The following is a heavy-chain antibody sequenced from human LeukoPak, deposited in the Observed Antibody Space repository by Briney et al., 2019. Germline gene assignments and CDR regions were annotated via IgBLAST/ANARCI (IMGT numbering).Heavy chain of an antibody. CDR3: ARDQEVGATTYFDY. CDR1: GYTFTGYY. D-gene: IGHD1-26*01. Sequence: SVKVSCKASGYTFTGYYMHWVRQAPGQGLEWMGGIIPIFGTANYAQKFQGRVTITADESTSTAYMELSSLRSEDTAVYYCARDQEVGATTYFDYWGQGTLVTVSS. J-gene: IGHJ4*02. CDR2: IIPIFGTA. V-gene: IGHV1-69*13.